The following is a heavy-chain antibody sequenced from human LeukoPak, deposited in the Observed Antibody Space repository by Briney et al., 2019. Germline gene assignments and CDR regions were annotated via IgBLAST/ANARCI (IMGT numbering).Heavy chain of an antibody. Sequence: GGSQRLSCAASGFSFRSYWMHWVRQLPGKGLVWVSRISSDRNTTGYADSVKGRSTISRDNAKNTLFLQMNSLRAEDTAVYYCVRSGYYFDSSGYYMADYWGQGTLVTVSS. J-gene: IGHJ4*02. CDR2: ISSDRNTT. D-gene: IGHD3-22*01. CDR1: GFSFRSYW. CDR3: VRSGYYFDSSGYYMADY. V-gene: IGHV3-74*01.